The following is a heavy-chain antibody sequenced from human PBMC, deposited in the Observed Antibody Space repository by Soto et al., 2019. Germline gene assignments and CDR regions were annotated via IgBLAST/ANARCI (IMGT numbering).Heavy chain of an antibody. J-gene: IGHJ4*02. CDR1: GYTFTSYA. D-gene: IGHD2-2*01. CDR3: ARVPLGGYLDY. V-gene: IGHV1-3*01. CDR2: INAGNGNT. Sequence: ASVKVSCKASGYTFTSYAMHWVRQAPGQRLERVGWINAGNGNTKYSQKFQGRVTITRDTSASTAYMELSSLRSEDTAVYYCARVPLGGYLDYWGQGTLVTVSS.